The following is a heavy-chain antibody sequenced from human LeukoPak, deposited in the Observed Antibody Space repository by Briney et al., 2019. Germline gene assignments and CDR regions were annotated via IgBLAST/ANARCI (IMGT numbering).Heavy chain of an antibody. CDR1: GYTFTSYG. Sequence: VPLNVSCKATGYTFTSYGISWVRQAPGQGHEWMGWIIANSNTTNFAQKLQGRVTMTTDTSTSTAFMELKSLRSDDTAVYYCARDWGSIKVITDYWGQGTLVTVS. CDR2: IIANSNTT. D-gene: IGHD3-16*01. CDR3: ARDWGSIKVITDY. J-gene: IGHJ4*02. V-gene: IGHV1-18*01.